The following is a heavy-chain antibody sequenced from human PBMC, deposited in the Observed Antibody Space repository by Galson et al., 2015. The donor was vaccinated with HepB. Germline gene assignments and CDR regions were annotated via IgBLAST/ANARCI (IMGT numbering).Heavy chain of an antibody. D-gene: IGHD3-10*01. CDR3: AKDRYYGSGSYYKAGKDV. CDR1: GFTFRNYA. Sequence: SLRLSCAVSGFTFRNYAMNWVRQAPGKGLEWVSVISGTSGIIYYADSVKGRFTISRDNSENTLYLQMNSLRAEDTAVYYCAKDRYYGSGSYYKAGKDVWGQGTTVTVSS. CDR2: ISGTSGII. V-gene: IGHV3-23*01. J-gene: IGHJ6*02.